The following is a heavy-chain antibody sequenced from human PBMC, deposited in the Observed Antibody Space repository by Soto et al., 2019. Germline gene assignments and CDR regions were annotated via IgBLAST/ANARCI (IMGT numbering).Heavy chain of an antibody. D-gene: IGHD3-10*01. CDR3: ARDILLWFGELPPRAHDAFDI. V-gene: IGHV4-31*03. Sequence: QVQLQESGPGLVKPSQTLSLTCTVSGGSISSGGYFWSWIRQHQGKGLEGIGESNYSGSTYSNPSLKSRVTISVDTSKNQFSRKLSSVTAADTAVYYCARDILLWFGELPPRAHDAFDIWGQGTMVTVSS. CDR1: GGSISSGGYF. J-gene: IGHJ3*02. CDR2: SNYSGST.